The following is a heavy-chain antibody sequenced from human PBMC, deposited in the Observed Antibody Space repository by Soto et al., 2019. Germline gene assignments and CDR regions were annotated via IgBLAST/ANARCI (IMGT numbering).Heavy chain of an antibody. CDR2: VSGGGTST. D-gene: IGHD1-26*01. CDR1: GFSFGGYA. J-gene: IGHJ6*02. CDR3: AKWGGYYAYYSEMDV. Sequence: TGGSLRLSCAGYGFSFGGYAMSWVRQAPGKGLEWISGVSGGGTSTYYAGSVKGRFTISRDSSVVYLQMNSLRADDTAAYYCAKWGGYYAYYSEMDVWGRGTTVTVSS. V-gene: IGHV3-23*01.